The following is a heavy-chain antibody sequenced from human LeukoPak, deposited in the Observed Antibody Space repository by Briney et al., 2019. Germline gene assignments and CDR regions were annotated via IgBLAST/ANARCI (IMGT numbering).Heavy chain of an antibody. CDR1: GGSISSGGYS. D-gene: IGHD3-22*01. Sequence: SETLSLTCAVSGGSISSGGYSWSWIRQPPGKGLEWIGYMYHSGTIHYNPSLKSRVTISVDRSKNQFSLKLSSVTAADTAVYYCVRGYYYDSSGYWVRAFDIWGQGTMVTVSS. CDR3: VRGYYYDSSGYWVRAFDI. V-gene: IGHV4-30-2*01. CDR2: MYHSGTI. J-gene: IGHJ3*02.